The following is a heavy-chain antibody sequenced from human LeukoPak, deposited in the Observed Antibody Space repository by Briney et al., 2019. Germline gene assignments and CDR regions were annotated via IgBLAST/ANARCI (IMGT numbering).Heavy chain of an antibody. CDR2: INPSGGST. CDR3: ARVKVGATDYYYGMDV. D-gene: IGHD1-26*01. Sequence: GASVKVSCKASGYTFTSYYMHWVRQAPGQGLEWMGIINPSGGSTSYAQKFQGRVTTTRDTSTSTVYMELSSLRSEDTAVYYCARVKVGATDYYYGMDVWGQGTTVTVSS. V-gene: IGHV1-46*01. CDR1: GYTFTSYY. J-gene: IGHJ6*02.